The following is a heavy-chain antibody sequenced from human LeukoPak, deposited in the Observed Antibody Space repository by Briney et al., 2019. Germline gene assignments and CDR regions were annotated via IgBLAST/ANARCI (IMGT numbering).Heavy chain of an antibody. D-gene: IGHD3-16*01. CDR3: ARAGELRYMDV. V-gene: IGHV3-21*01. CDR2: ISSSSSYI. Sequence: GGSLRLSCAASGFTFSSYSMNWVRQAPGKGLEWVSSISSSSSYINYADSVRGRFTISRDNAKNSLFLQMSSLRADDTAIYYCARAGELRYMDVWGRGTAVTVSS. CDR1: GFTFSSYS. J-gene: IGHJ6*03.